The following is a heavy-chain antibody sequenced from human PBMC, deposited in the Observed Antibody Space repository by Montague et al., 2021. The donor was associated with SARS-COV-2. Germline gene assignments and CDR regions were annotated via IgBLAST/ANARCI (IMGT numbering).Heavy chain of an antibody. CDR3: ARGLSGSYSGGWVPVALFAFDHSRDV. CDR2: SNHSGGT. CDR1: GGSFSGYY. D-gene: IGHD6-25*01. Sequence: SETLSLTCAVYGGSFSGYYWSWIRRPPGKGLEWIGESNHSGGTNYNPYLKGRVTISVDTSKNQFSLKLTSVTAADTAVYYCARGLSGSYSGGWVPVALFAFDHSRDVWGKGTTVTVSS. V-gene: IGHV4-34*01. J-gene: IGHJ6*03.